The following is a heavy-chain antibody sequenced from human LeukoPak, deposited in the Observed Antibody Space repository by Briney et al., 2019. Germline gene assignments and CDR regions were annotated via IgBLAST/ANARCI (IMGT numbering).Heavy chain of an antibody. Sequence: PGRSLRLSCAASGFTFSSYAMHWVRQAPGKGLEWVAVISYDGSNKYYADSVKGRFTISRDNSKNTLYLQMNSLRAEDTAVYYCARDLDGDGAYDYWGQGTLVTVSS. J-gene: IGHJ4*02. CDR1: GFTFSSYA. CDR2: ISYDGSNK. CDR3: ARDLDGDGAYDY. V-gene: IGHV3-30-3*01. D-gene: IGHD3-3*01.